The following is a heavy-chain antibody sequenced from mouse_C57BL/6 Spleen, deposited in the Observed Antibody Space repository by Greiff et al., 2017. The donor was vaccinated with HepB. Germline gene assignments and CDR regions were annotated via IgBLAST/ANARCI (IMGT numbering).Heavy chain of an antibody. V-gene: IGHV1-82*01. J-gene: IGHJ2*01. D-gene: IGHD2-5*01. CDR3: ARRAYYSNYEGVFDY. CDR1: GYAFSSSW. Sequence: VQLKESGPELVKPGASVKISCKASGYAFSSSWMNWVKQRPGKGLEWIGRIYPGDGDTNYNGKFKGKATLTADKSSSTAYMQLSSLTSEDSAVYFCARRAYYSNYEGVFDYWGQGTTLTVSS. CDR2: IYPGDGDT.